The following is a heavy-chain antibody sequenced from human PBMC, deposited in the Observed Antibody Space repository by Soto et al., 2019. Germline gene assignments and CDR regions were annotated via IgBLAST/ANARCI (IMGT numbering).Heavy chain of an antibody. CDR1: GFTFSNYA. D-gene: IGHD5-12*01. Sequence: EVQLLESGGDLVQPGGSLRLSCAASGFTFSNYAMSWVRQAPGKGLEWVSLIRGGGGPTNHADSVKGRFTVSRDNSNNMLFLQMSSRRAGDAAVYYCVKDFRVGYDWTHDWGQGTLVTVSS. CDR3: VKDFRVGYDWTHD. V-gene: IGHV3-23*01. J-gene: IGHJ4*02. CDR2: IRGGGGPT.